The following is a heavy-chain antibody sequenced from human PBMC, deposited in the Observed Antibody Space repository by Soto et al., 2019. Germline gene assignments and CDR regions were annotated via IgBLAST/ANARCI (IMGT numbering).Heavy chain of an antibody. CDR2: INSDGSST. V-gene: IGHV3-74*01. Sequence: GGSLRLSCAASGFTFSSYWMHWVRQAPGKGLVWVSRINSDGSSTSYADSVKGRFTISRDNAKNTLYLQMNSLRAEDTAVSYCASSTIFGVVIGVWGQGTTVTVYS. J-gene: IGHJ6*02. D-gene: IGHD3-3*01. CDR3: ASSTIFGVVIGV. CDR1: GFTFSSYW.